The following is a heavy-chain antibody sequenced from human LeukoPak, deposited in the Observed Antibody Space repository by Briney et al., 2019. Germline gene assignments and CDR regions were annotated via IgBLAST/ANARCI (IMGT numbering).Heavy chain of an antibody. CDR3: ARGPPLIGAAAGLLYFDY. D-gene: IGHD6-13*01. CDR1: GFTFSSYD. J-gene: IGHJ4*02. CDR2: IGTAGDT. V-gene: IGHV3-13*01. Sequence: GGSLRLSCAASGFTFSSYDMHWVRQATGKDLEWVSAIGTAGDTYYPGSVKGRFTISRENAKNSLYLQMNSLRAGDTAVYYCARGPPLIGAAAGLLYFDYWGQGTLVTVSS.